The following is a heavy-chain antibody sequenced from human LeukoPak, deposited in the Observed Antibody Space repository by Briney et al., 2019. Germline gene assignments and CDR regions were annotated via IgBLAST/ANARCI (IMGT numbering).Heavy chain of an antibody. CDR3: ARDYGGSSPFDY. CDR2: ISSSDSTI. CDR1: GFTFSSYS. V-gene: IGHV3-48*04. Sequence: GGSLRLSCAASGFTFSSYSMHWVRQAPGKGLEWVSYISSSDSTIYYADSVEGRFTISRDNAKNSLYLQMNSLRAEDTAVYYCARDYGGSSPFDYWGQGTLVTVSS. D-gene: IGHD4-23*01. J-gene: IGHJ4*02.